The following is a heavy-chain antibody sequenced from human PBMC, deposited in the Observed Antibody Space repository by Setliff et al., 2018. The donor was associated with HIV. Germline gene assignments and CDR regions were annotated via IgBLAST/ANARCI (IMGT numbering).Heavy chain of an antibody. CDR3: ARRGRFMGWFDP. Sequence: PSETLSLTCSVSDVSITTGRYYWAWIRQPPGKGLEWIGTLHYSGNTYYNPSLRSRPSIFLDTFKNQFFLNVTSMAAADTGVYFCARRGRFMGWFDPWGQGSLVTVSS. CDR2: LHYSGNT. V-gene: IGHV4-39*01. CDR1: DVSITTGRYY. D-gene: IGHD3-3*01. J-gene: IGHJ5*02.